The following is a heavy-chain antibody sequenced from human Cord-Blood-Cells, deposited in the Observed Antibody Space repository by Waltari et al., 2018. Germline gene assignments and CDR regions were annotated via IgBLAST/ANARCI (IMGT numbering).Heavy chain of an antibody. Sequence: QVQLVESGGGVVQPGRSLRLSCAAPGFTFSRYGMHWVRQAPGKGLEWVAVIWYDGSNKYYADSVKGRFTISRDNSKNTLYLQMNSLRAEDTAVYYCARRMRSGNLFDYWGQGTLVTVSS. J-gene: IGHJ4*02. CDR1: GFTFSRYG. V-gene: IGHV3-33*01. D-gene: IGHD3-10*01. CDR2: IWYDGSNK. CDR3: ARRMRSGNLFDY.